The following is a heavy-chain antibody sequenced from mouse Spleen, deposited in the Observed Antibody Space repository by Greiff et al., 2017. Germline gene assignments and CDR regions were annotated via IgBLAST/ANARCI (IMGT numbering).Heavy chain of an antibody. J-gene: IGHJ3*01. V-gene: IGHV1-77*01. Sequence: QVQLQQSGAELVKPGASVKISCKASGYTFTDYYINWVKQRPGQGLEWIGKIGPGSGSTYYNEKFKGKATLTADKSSSTAYMQLSSLTSEDSAVYFCAKEGDYRYDAAWFAYWGQGTLVTVSA. CDR3: AKEGDYRYDAAWFAY. D-gene: IGHD2-14*01. CDR1: GYTFTDYY. CDR2: IGPGSGST.